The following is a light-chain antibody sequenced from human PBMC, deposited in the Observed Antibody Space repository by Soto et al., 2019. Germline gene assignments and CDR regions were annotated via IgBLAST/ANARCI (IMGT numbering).Light chain of an antibody. Sequence: DIVLTQSPGTLSLSPGESVTLSCRASQSVSSSHLAWYQQKPGQAPRLFIYGASRRATGIPDRFSGSGSGTDFILTISSLQPEDFAVYSCQHYGNSLTFGGGTKVEIK. J-gene: IGKJ4*01. CDR3: QHYGNSLT. CDR1: QSVSSSH. CDR2: GAS. V-gene: IGKV3-20*01.